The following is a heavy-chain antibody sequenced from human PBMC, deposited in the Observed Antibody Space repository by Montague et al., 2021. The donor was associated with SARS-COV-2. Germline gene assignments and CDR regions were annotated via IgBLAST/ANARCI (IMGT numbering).Heavy chain of an antibody. CDR3: ARRNGGLAVGGIWFDP. D-gene: IGHD6-19*01. CDR1: SGSIRSSNYY. V-gene: IGHV4-39*01. CDR2: IYYTGRT. J-gene: IGHJ5*02. Sequence: SETLSLTCTVSSGSIRSSNYYWGWIRQPPGKGLEWIGSIYYTGRTFYNPSLRSRLAISIDTSNNQFSLRLSSVTAADTAVYYCARRNGGLAVGGIWFDPWGQGILVIVSS.